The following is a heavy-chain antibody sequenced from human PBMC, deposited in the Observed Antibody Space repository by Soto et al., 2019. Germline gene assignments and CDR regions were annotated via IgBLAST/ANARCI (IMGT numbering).Heavy chain of an antibody. Sequence: QVQLVQSGAEVKKPGSSVKVSCKASGGTFSSYTISWVRQAPGQGLEWMGRIIPILGIANYAQKFQGRVTIHADKSTSTAYMELSSLRSEDTAVYYCARGYCSGGSCYPDWFDPWGQGTLVTVSS. V-gene: IGHV1-69*02. CDR1: GGTFSSYT. CDR3: ARGYCSGGSCYPDWFDP. D-gene: IGHD2-15*01. J-gene: IGHJ5*02. CDR2: IIPILGIA.